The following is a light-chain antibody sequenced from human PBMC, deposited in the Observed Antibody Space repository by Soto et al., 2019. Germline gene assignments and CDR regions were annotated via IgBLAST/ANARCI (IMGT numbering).Light chain of an antibody. J-gene: IGLJ2*01. CDR3: AAWDDSLKGLV. CDR2: TNN. CDR1: SSNIGSYT. Sequence: QSVLTQPPSASGTPGQRVTISCSGTSSNIGSYTVNWYQHLPGAAPKILIYTNNRRPSGVPDRFSGSKSGTSASLAISGLQAEDEADYYCAAWDDSLKGLVFGGGTKVTVL. V-gene: IGLV1-44*01.